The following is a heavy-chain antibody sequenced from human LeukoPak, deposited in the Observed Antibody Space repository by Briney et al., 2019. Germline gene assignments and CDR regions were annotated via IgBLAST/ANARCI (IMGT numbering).Heavy chain of an antibody. J-gene: IGHJ4*02. CDR3: AKVDDSSGWYGNFDY. Sequence: GGSLRLSCAASGFTFSNYAMTWVRQAPGMGLECVSAISGSGGSTYYADSVKGRFTISRDNSKNTLYLQMNSLRAEDTAVYYCAKVDDSSGWYGNFDYWGQGTLVTVSS. D-gene: IGHD6-19*01. V-gene: IGHV3-23*01. CDR1: GFTFSNYA. CDR2: ISGSGGST.